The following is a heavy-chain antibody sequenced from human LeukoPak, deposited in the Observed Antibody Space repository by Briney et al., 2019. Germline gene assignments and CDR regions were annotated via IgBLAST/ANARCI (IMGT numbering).Heavy chain of an antibody. J-gene: IGHJ4*02. V-gene: IGHV1-24*01. CDR3: ATDRDGYNYYFDS. Sequence: SVKVSCKVSGYSLTEISMHWVRQAPGKGLEWMGGFDPEDGERMSAQKFQGRVTMTEDTSTDTAYMELSSLRPEDTAVYYCATDRDGYNYYFDSWGQGTLVTVSS. CDR1: GYSLTEIS. CDR2: FDPEDGER. D-gene: IGHD5-24*01.